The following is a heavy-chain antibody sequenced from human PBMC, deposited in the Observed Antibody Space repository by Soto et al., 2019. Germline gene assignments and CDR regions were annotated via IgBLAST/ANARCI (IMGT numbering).Heavy chain of an antibody. CDR2: INPNNGST. CDR1: GYTFTSYG. Sequence: ASVKVSCKASGYTFTSYGISWVRQAPGQGLEWMGWINPNNGSTNYVQKFQDRVTMTRDTSITTAYMELSGLRSDDTAVYYCARDPGPYGDYSYWGQGTLVTVSS. V-gene: IGHV1-2*02. J-gene: IGHJ4*02. CDR3: ARDPGPYGDYSY. D-gene: IGHD4-17*01.